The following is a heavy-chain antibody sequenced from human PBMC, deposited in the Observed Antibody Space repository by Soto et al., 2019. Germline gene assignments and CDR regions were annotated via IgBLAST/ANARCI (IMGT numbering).Heavy chain of an antibody. CDR2: ISGSGGST. CDR3: AKDTHDYSNYWDYYGMDV. CDR1: GFTFSSYA. Sequence: GGSLRLSCAASGFTFSSYAMSWVRQAPGKGLEWVSAISGSGGSTYYADSVKGRFTISRDNSKNTLYLQMNSLRAEDTAVYYCAKDTHDYSNYWDYYGMDVWGQGTTVTVSS. D-gene: IGHD4-4*01. J-gene: IGHJ6*02. V-gene: IGHV3-23*01.